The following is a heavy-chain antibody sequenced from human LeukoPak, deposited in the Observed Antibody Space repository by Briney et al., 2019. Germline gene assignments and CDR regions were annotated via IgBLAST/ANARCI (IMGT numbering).Heavy chain of an antibody. CDR2: ISSSSSYI. J-gene: IGHJ3*02. V-gene: IGHV3-21*01. CDR1: GFTFSSYS. CDR3: ASSYYYGSGSVPDAFDI. D-gene: IGHD3-10*01. Sequence: AGGSLRLSCAASGFTFSSYSMNWVRQAPGKGLEWVSSISSSSSYIYYADSVKGRFTISRDNAKNSLYLQMNSLRAEDTAVYYCASSYYYGSGSVPDAFDIWGQGTMVTVSS.